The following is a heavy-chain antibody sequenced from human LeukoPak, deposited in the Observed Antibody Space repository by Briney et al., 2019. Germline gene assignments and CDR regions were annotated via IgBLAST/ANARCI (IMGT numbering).Heavy chain of an antibody. J-gene: IGHJ3*02. CDR3: ARGLHIVATHDAFDI. CDR1: GFTFNTYS. CDR2: IDSSGGYM. D-gene: IGHD5-12*01. Sequence: PGGSLRLSCEASGFTFNTYSMNWARQAPGKGLEWVSSIDSSGGYMFYADSVKGRFIISRDNAKNSLYLQMNSLRAEDTAVYYCARGLHIVATHDAFDIWGQGTMVTVSS. V-gene: IGHV3-21*01.